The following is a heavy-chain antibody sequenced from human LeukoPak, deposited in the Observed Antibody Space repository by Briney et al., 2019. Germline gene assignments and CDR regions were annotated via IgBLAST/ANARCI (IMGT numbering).Heavy chain of an antibody. CDR1: GGSISSYY. D-gene: IGHD3-10*01. J-gene: IGHJ5*02. V-gene: IGHV4-4*07. CDR3: ARGIYYYGSGRGVNWFDP. Sequence: SETLSLTCTVSGGSISSYYWSWIRQPAGKGLEWMGRIYTSGSTNYNPSLKSRVTMSVDTSKNQFSLKLSSVTAADTAVYYCARGIYYYGSGRGVNWFDPWGQGTLVTVSS. CDR2: IYTSGST.